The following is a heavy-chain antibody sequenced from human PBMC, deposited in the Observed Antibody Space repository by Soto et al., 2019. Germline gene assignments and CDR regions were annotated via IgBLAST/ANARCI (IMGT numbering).Heavy chain of an antibody. Sequence: PWGSLRLSCAASGFIFSNYPMHWVRQAPGKGLDWVAVISYDGTHTDYAGSVKGRFTISRDFSKATLYLQMNSLGPEDTAVYFCARGRSTCSGGRCYIGFDHWGHGTLVTVSS. V-gene: IGHV3-30*04. J-gene: IGHJ4*01. CDR1: GFIFSNYP. CDR2: ISYDGTHT. CDR3: ARGRSTCSGGRCYIGFDH. D-gene: IGHD2-15*01.